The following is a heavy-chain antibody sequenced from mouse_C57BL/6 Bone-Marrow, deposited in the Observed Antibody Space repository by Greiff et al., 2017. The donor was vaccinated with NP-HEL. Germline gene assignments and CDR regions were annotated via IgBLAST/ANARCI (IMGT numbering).Heavy chain of an antibody. CDR1: GYTFTDYN. Sequence: VQLQQSGPELVKPGASVKIPCKASGYTFTDYNMDWVKQSHGKSLEWIGDINPNNGGTIYNQKFKGKATLTVDKSSSTAYMELRSLTSEDTAVYYCARDGNYYHTGWFAYWGQGTLVTVSA. CDR3: ARDGNYYHTGWFAY. D-gene: IGHD2-1*01. V-gene: IGHV1-18*01. CDR2: INPNNGGT. J-gene: IGHJ3*01.